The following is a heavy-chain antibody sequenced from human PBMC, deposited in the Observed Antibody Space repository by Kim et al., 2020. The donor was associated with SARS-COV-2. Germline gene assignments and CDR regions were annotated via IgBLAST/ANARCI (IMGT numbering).Heavy chain of an antibody. CDR2: IYPGDSDT. V-gene: IGHV5-51*01. J-gene: IGHJ4*02. D-gene: IGHD5-12*01. CDR1: GYTFTNYW. CDR3: ARQGGYKWYFDY. Sequence: GESLKISCKGSGYTFTNYWIGWVRQMPGKGLEWMGIIYPGDSDTKDSPSFEGQVTISADKSINTAYLQWSSLKASDTAMYYCARQGGYKWYFDYWGQGTLVTVSS.